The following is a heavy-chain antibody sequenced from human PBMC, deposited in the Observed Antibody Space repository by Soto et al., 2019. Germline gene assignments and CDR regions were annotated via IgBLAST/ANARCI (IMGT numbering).Heavy chain of an antibody. D-gene: IGHD3-3*01. CDR1: GFSLSTSGVG. J-gene: IGHJ4*02. V-gene: IGHV2-5*02. CDR2: IYWDDDK. Sequence: QITLKESGPTLVKPTQTLTLTCTFSGFSLSTSGVGVGWIRQPPGKALEWLALIYWDDDKRYSPSRKSRLTITKDTSKNQVVLTMTNMDPVDTATYYCAHTAYDFWSGYYYFDYWGQGTLVTVSS. CDR3: AHTAYDFWSGYYYFDY.